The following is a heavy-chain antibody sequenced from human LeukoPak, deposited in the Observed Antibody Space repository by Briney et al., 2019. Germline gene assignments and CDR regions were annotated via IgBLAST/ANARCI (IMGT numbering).Heavy chain of an antibody. CDR3: ARPRDYGGNSLDAFDI. V-gene: IGHV1-69*13. Sequence: ASVKVSCKASGGTFSSYAISWVRQAPGQGLEWMGGIIPIFGTANYAQKSQGRVTITADESTSTAYMELSSLRSEDTAVYYCARPRDYGGNSLDAFDIWGQGTMVTVSS. J-gene: IGHJ3*02. CDR1: GGTFSSYA. CDR2: IIPIFGTA. D-gene: IGHD4-23*01.